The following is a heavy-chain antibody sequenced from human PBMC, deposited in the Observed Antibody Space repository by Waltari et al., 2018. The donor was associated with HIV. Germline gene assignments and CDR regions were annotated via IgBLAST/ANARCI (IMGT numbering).Heavy chain of an antibody. CDR1: GFTFSDAW. CDR3: TIEYYPEGY. CDR2: IKRKTDGGTT. D-gene: IGHD3-10*01. V-gene: IGHV3-15*01. Sequence: DVQLVESGGGWVEPGGSLRLSCAASGFTFSDAWMTWVRQAPGKGLEWVGHIKRKTDGGTTDYAAPVKGRFTISRDDSKNTLYLQMNSLQTEDTAVYYCTIEYYPEGYWGQGTLVTVSS. J-gene: IGHJ4*02.